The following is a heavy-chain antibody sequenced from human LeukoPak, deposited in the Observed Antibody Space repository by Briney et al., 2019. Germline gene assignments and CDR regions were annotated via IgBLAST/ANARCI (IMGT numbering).Heavy chain of an antibody. CDR2: IYSGGST. V-gene: IGHV3-53*01. CDR1: GFTVSSNY. CDR3: ARDGDGDSSGDDAFDI. D-gene: IGHD3-22*01. Sequence: GGSLRLSCAASGFTVSSNYMSWVRQAPGKGLEWVSVIYSGGSTYYADSVKGRFTISGDNSKNTLYLQMNSLRAEDTAVYYCARDGDGDSSGDDAFDIWGQGTMVTVSS. J-gene: IGHJ3*02.